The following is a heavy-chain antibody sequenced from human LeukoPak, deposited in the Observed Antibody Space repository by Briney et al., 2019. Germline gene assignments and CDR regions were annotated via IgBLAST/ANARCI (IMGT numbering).Heavy chain of an antibody. CDR3: ARVAAAGTSPFYYYYMDV. CDR2: ISGSGGST. CDR1: GFTFSSYA. V-gene: IGHV3-23*01. Sequence: GGSLRLSCAASGFTFSSYAMSWVRQAPGKGLEWVSAISGSGGSTYYADSVKGRFTISRDNSKNTLYLQMNSLRAEDTAVYYCARVAAAGTSPFYYYYMDVWGKGTTVTISS. J-gene: IGHJ6*03. D-gene: IGHD6-13*01.